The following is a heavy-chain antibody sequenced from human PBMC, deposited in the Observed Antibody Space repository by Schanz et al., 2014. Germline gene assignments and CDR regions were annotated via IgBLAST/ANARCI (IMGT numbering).Heavy chain of an antibody. J-gene: IGHJ6*02. CDR3: AKDDTQVNGMDV. CDR2: ISYDGRHK. Sequence: QVQLVESGGGLVKPGGSLRLSCAASGFTFTDYYISWIRQAPGMGLEWVAIISYDGRHKNYADSVKGRFTISRDNSKNTLHLQMNSLRVEDTAVYYCAKDDTQVNGMDVWGQGTTVTVSS. V-gene: IGHV3-30*18. CDR1: GFTFTDYY.